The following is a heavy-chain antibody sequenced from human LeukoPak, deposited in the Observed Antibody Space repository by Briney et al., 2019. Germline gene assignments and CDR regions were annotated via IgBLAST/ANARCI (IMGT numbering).Heavy chain of an antibody. CDR3: ARGDYDFWSGYPVPFDY. D-gene: IGHD3-3*01. Sequence: PGGSLRLSCAASGFTFSSYAMHWVRQAPGKGLEWVAVISYDGSNKYYADSVKGRFTISGDNSKNTLYLQMNSLRAEDTAVYYCARGDYDFWSGYPVPFDYWGQGTLVTVSS. J-gene: IGHJ4*02. CDR1: GFTFSSYA. V-gene: IGHV3-30*04. CDR2: ISYDGSNK.